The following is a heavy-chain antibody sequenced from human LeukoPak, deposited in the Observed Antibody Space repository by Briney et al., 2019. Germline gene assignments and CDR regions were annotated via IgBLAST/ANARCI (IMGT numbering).Heavy chain of an antibody. CDR1: GGSFSGYY. V-gene: IGHV4-34*01. CDR2: INHSGST. Sequence: PSETLSLTCAVYGGSFSGYYWSWIRQPPGKGLEWIGEINHSGSTNYNPSLKSRVTISVDTSKNQFSLKLSSVTAADTAVYYCARSDYGGNSAADYRGQGTLVTVSS. D-gene: IGHD4-23*01. CDR3: ARSDYGGNSAADY. J-gene: IGHJ4*02.